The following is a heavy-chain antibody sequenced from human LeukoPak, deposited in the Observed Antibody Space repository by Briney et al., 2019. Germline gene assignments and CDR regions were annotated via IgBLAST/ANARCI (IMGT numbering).Heavy chain of an antibody. CDR1: GFTFSSYG. J-gene: IGHJ6*03. Sequence: PGGTLRLSCEASGFTFSSYGMHWVRQAPGKGLEWVAFIRYDGSNKYYADSVKGRFTISRDNSKNTLYLQMNSLRAEDTAVYYCAKRGYYGSGSHQYYYYYYYMDVWGKGTTVTISS. CDR3: AKRGYYGSGSHQYYYYYYYMDV. CDR2: IRYDGSNK. V-gene: IGHV3-30*02. D-gene: IGHD3-10*01.